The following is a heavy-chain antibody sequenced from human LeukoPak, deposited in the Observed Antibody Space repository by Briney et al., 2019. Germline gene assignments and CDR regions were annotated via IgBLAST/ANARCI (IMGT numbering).Heavy chain of an antibody. CDR1: GYTFSDYY. D-gene: IGHD2-15*01. CDR2: INPNSGGT. V-gene: IGHV1-2*02. Sequence: ASVKVSCKASGYTFSDYYMHWVRQAPGQGLEWMGWINPNSGGTNYAQKFQARVTMTRDTSIITAYMELSRLRSDDTAVYYCARAYCGSRSCSHFDYWGQGTLVSVS. CDR3: ARAYCGSRSCSHFDY. J-gene: IGHJ4*02.